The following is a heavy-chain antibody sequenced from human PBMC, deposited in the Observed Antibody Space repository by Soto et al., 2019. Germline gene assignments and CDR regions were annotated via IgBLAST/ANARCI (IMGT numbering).Heavy chain of an antibody. Sequence: QLQLQESGPGLVKPSETLSLTCTVSGGSISSSSYYWGWIRQPPGKGLEWIGSIYYSGSTYYNPSPKSRVTIAVDTSKSQVPLQLSSVNAADTAVYYCARAPASGPRVAEAGPAQYSFDYWGQGTLVIVSS. J-gene: IGHJ4*02. V-gene: IGHV4-39*01. CDR1: GGSISSSSYY. CDR2: IYYSGST. D-gene: IGHD6-19*01. CDR3: ARAPASGPRVAEAGPAQYSFDY.